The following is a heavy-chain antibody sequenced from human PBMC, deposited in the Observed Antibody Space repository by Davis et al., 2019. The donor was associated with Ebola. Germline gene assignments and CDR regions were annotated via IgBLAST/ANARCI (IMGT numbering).Heavy chain of an antibody. CDR3: VPGTWI. CDR1: GFTFSDYE. V-gene: IGHV3-48*03. CDR2: ISPSASRM. J-gene: IGHJ4*02. Sequence: GGSLTLSCTASGFTFSDYEMNWVRQTPEKGLEWASYISPSASRMFYAESVKGRFTISRDDAKNSLFLQMNSLRVEDTAVYYCVPGTWIRGQGRLVTVSS. D-gene: IGHD5-18*01.